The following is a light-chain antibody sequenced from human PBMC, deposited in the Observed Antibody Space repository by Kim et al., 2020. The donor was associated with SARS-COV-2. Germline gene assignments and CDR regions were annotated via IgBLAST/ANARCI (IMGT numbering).Light chain of an antibody. J-gene: IGLJ3*02. CDR1: SGSIASYY. Sequence: KTVTISCTRSSGSIASYYVQWYQQRPGSSPTTVIYEDNQRPSGVPDRFSGSIDSSSNSASLTISGLTTEDEADYYCQSYDNSNSWVFGGGTQLTVL. CDR2: EDN. CDR3: QSYDNSNSWV. V-gene: IGLV6-57*01.